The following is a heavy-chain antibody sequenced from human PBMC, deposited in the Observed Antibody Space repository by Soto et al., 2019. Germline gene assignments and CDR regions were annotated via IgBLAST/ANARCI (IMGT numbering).Heavy chain of an antibody. CDR2: MRVDRGDR. CDR1: GDTFTNFD. D-gene: IGHD2-21*01. V-gene: IGHV1-8*01. CDR3: ARYIFGRGFAI. J-gene: IGHJ3*02. Sequence: QVQLVQSGAEVREPGASVKVSCKPSGDTFTNFDLNWGRLATGQGLEWVGWMRVDRGDRGYAQKFQDRVILTRDISKSTAYMEVTNLTSDDTAIYYCARYIFGRGFAIWGQSTKVTVSS.